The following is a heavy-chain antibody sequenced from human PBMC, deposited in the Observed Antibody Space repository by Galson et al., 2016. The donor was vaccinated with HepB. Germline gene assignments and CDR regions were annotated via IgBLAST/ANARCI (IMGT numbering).Heavy chain of an antibody. CDR2: ITDGTTYT. CDR1: EFTFTDYY. J-gene: IGHJ4*02. D-gene: IGHD1-26*01. Sequence: SLRLSCAASEFTFTDYYMTWIRQAPGKGLEWVSYITDGTTYTNYADSVKGRFTISRDNAKNSLYLQMNSLRVEDTAVYYCARGGRYEFDYWGQGILVTVSS. V-gene: IGHV3-11*06. CDR3: ARGGRYEFDY.